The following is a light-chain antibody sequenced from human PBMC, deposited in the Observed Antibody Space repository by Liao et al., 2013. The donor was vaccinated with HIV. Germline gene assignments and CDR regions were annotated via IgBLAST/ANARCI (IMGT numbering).Light chain of an antibody. CDR3: QTWDSSTFV. Sequence: SYELIQPPSVSVSPGQTASITCSGDKLGDKYASWYQQKPGQSPVLVLYQDDKRPSGIPDRFAGSISGNTATLTISGTQTIDEADYYCQTWDSSTFVFGTGTKVTVL. V-gene: IGLV3-1*01. CDR2: QDD. J-gene: IGLJ1*01. CDR1: KLGDKY.